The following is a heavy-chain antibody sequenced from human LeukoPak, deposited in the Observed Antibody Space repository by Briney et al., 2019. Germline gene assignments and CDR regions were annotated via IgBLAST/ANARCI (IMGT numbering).Heavy chain of an antibody. CDR2: ISSSSSYI. V-gene: IGHV3-21*01. CDR3: ARDRWGYSYGGD. J-gene: IGHJ4*02. CDR1: GFTFSSYS. D-gene: IGHD5-18*01. Sequence: GGSLRLSCAASGFTFSSYSMNWVRQAPGKGLEWVSSISSSSSYIYYADSVKGRFTISRDNAKNSVHLQMNSLRAEDTAVYYCARDRWGYSYGGDWGQGTLVTVSS.